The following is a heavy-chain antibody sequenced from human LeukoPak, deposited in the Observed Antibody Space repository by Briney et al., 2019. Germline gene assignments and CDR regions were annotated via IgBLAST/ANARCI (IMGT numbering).Heavy chain of an antibody. CDR2: INHSGST. V-gene: IGHV4-38-2*02. J-gene: IGHJ4*02. CDR3: ARVTGYMIEDYFDS. CDR1: GYSISSGYY. Sequence: PSETLSLTCTVSGYSISSGYYWGWIRQPPGKGLEWIGEINHSGSTNYNPSLKSRVTISVDTSKNQFSLKLSSVTAADTAVYYCARVTGYMIEDYFDSWGQGTLVTVSS. D-gene: IGHD3-22*01.